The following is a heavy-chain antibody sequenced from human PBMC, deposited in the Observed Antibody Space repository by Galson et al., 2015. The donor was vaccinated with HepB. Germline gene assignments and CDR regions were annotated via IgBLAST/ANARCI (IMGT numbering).Heavy chain of an antibody. D-gene: IGHD6-19*01. J-gene: IGHJ4*02. V-gene: IGHV2-5*02. Sequence: PALVKPTQTLTLTCTFSGFSLSTSGEGVGWVRQPPGKALEWLALIYWDDDKRFSPSLKSRLTITKGTSEDQVVLRMTNMDPVDTATYYCVRSSSGWAPFDEWGQGTLVTVSS. CDR3: VRSSSGWAPFDE. CDR1: GFSLSTSGEG. CDR2: IYWDDDK.